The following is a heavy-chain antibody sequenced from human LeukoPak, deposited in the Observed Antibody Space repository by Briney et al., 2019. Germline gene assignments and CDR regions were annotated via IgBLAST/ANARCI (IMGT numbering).Heavy chain of an antibody. CDR3: ARQPLGTYYYDSSGYPPFDY. Sequence: SVKVSCKASGGTFSSYAISWVRQAPGQGLEWMGRIIPIFGTANYAQKFQGRVTITTDESTSTAYMELSSLRSEDTAVYYCARQPLGTYYYDSSGYPPFDYWGPGTLVTVSS. J-gene: IGHJ4*02. V-gene: IGHV1-69*05. D-gene: IGHD3-22*01. CDR2: IIPIFGTA. CDR1: GGTFSSYA.